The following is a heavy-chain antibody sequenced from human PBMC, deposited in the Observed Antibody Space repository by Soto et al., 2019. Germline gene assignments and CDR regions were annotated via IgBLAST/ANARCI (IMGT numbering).Heavy chain of an antibody. J-gene: IGHJ4*02. CDR3: AKKSLASITWPALYYCDY. CDR1: GFTFGNYA. V-gene: IGHV3-23*01. Sequence: EVQLLESGGGLVQPGGSLRLSCAASGFTFGNYAFSWVRQAPGKGLEWVSVISGGGDATYHPDYVKGRFTTSRDNSKNTVYLQMNSLRAEDTAVYYCAKKSLASITWPALYYCDYWCKGTLVTVSS. D-gene: IGHD1-20*01. CDR2: ISGGGDAT.